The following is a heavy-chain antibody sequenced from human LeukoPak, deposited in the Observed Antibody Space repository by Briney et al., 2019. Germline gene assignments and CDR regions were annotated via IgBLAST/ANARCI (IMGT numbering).Heavy chain of an antibody. CDR3: ARVVATMVRGVPSFDY. V-gene: IGHV4-59*12. D-gene: IGHD3-10*01. Sequence: SETLSLTCTVSGGSISSYYWSWIRQPPGKGLEWIGYIYYSGSTNYNPSLKSRVTISVDTSKNQFSLKLSSVTAADTAVYYCARVVATMVRGVPSFDYWGQGTLVTVSS. J-gene: IGHJ4*02. CDR2: IYYSGST. CDR1: GGSISSYY.